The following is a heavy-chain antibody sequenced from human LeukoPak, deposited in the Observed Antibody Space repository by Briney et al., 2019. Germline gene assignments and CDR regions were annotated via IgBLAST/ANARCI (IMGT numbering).Heavy chain of an antibody. Sequence: GGSLRLSCAASGFTFSSYAMSWVRQAPGKGLEWVSAISGSGGSTYYADSVKGRFTISRDNSKNTLYLQMNSLRAEDTAVYYCAEQRMAYGDSSQAFFDYWGQGTLVTVSS. CDR3: AEQRMAYGDSSQAFFDY. V-gene: IGHV3-23*01. D-gene: IGHD4-17*01. CDR1: GFTFSSYA. CDR2: ISGSGGST. J-gene: IGHJ4*02.